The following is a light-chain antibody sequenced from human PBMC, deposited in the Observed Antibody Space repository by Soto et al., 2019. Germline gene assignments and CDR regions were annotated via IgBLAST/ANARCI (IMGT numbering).Light chain of an antibody. Sequence: DIQLTQSPSSLSASVGDTVNFTCRASHTIDNYLNWYQQKPGQAPKVLVYAASSLESGVPSRFSGSGSGTDFTLTISNLQPEDFATYYCHQTYTVLWTFDQGTRVEVK. V-gene: IGKV1-39*01. J-gene: IGKJ1*01. CDR2: AAS. CDR1: HTIDNY. CDR3: HQTYTVLWT.